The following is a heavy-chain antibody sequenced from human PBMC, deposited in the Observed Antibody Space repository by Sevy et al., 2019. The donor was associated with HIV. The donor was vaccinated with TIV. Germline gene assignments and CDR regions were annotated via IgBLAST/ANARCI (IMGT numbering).Heavy chain of an antibody. V-gene: IGHV3-7*01. J-gene: IGHJ4*02. CDR1: GFAFRTFW. CDR2: IKQDGSVK. Sequence: GGSLRLSCAASGFAFRTFWMSWVRQAPGKGLEWVANIKQDGSVKYYMDSAKGRFTISRDNAKNSLYLQMSSLTVEDTAVYYCAKQRGWICSHDVCSPYYSDSWGQGTLVTVSS. CDR3: AKQRGWICSHDVCSPYYSDS. D-gene: IGHD5-12*01.